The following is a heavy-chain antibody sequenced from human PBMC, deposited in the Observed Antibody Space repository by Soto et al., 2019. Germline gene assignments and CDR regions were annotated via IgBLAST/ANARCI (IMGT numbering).Heavy chain of an antibody. Sequence: SETLSLTCAVYGGSFSGYYWSWIRQSPGKGLEWIGEVNPTGSTKYNPSLKSRVTISVDTSKNQFSLNLNSVTAADTALYYCARSREQWLVDAFDIWGQGTMVTVSS. V-gene: IGHV4-34*01. D-gene: IGHD6-19*01. CDR2: VNPTGST. J-gene: IGHJ3*02. CDR1: GGSFSGYY. CDR3: ARSREQWLVDAFDI.